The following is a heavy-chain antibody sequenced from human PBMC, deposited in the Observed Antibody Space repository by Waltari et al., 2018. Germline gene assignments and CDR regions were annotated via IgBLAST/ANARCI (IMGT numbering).Heavy chain of an antibody. CDR2: ISPIFGTA. CDR3: ARSSGWYDAFDI. J-gene: IGHJ3*02. V-gene: IGHV1-69*14. D-gene: IGHD6-19*01. CDR1: GGTFSSYA. Sequence: QVQLVQSGAEVKKPGSSVTVSCKASGGTFSSYALSWLRPAPGQGLEWMGGISPIFGTANYAQKFQGRVTITADKSTSTAYMEMSSLRSEDTAVYYCARSSGWYDAFDIWGQGTMVTVSS.